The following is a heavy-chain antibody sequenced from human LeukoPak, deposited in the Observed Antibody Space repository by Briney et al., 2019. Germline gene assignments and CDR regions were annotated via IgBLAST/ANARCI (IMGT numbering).Heavy chain of an antibody. D-gene: IGHD3-3*01. CDR3: ARSVPAYYDFWRP. CDR1: GGSISGSSYY. CDR2: MSYSGST. J-gene: IGHJ5*02. Sequence: PSETLSLTCTVSGGSISGSSYYWGWIRQPPGKGLEWIGSMSYSGSTYYNPSLTSRVTISVDTSKNQFSLNLSSVTATDTAVYYCARSVPAYYDFWRPWGQGTLVTVSS. V-gene: IGHV4-39*01.